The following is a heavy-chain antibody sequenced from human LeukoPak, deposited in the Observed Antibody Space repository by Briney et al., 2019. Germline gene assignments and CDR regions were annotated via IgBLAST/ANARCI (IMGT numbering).Heavy chain of an antibody. CDR3: ARDIATVRED. Sequence: GASVKVSCKASGGTFSSYAISWVRQAPEQGLEWMGRIIPIFGTANYAQKFQGRVTITTDESTSTAYMELSSLRSEDTAVYYCARDIATVREDWGQGTLVTVSS. V-gene: IGHV1-69*05. D-gene: IGHD3-16*02. J-gene: IGHJ4*02. CDR2: IIPIFGTA. CDR1: GGTFSSYA.